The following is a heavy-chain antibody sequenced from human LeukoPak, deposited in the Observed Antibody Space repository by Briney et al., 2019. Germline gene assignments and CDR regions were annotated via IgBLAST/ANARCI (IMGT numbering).Heavy chain of an antibody. J-gene: IGHJ3*02. CDR1: GFTFSSYA. D-gene: IGHD3-10*01. CDR2: ISGSGGST. CDR3: AKDLRRYYGSGSYYNPDAFDI. V-gene: IGHV3-23*01. Sequence: GGSLRLSCAASGFTFSSYAMSWVRQAPGKGLEWVSAISGSGGSTYYADSVKGRFTISRDNSKNTLYLQMNSLRAEDTAVYYCAKDLRRYYGSGSYYNPDAFDIWGQGTMVTVSS.